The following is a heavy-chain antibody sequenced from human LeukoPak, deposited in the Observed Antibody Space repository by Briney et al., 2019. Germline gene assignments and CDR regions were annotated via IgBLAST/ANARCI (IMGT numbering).Heavy chain of an antibody. J-gene: IGHJ4*02. CDR2: ISWNSGSI. V-gene: IGHV3-9*01. Sequence: GRSLRLSCAASGFTFDDYAMHWVRQAPGKGLEWVSGISWNSGSIGYADSVKGRFTISRDNAKNSLYLQMNSLRAEDTAVYYCARIQYYYDSSGLLAFDYWGQGTLVTVSS. CDR1: GFTFDDYA. D-gene: IGHD3-22*01. CDR3: ARIQYYYDSSGLLAFDY.